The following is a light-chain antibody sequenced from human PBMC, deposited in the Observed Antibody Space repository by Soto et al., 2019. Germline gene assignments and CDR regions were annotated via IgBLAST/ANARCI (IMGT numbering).Light chain of an antibody. J-gene: IGLJ1*01. CDR2: DND. V-gene: IGLV1-51*01. CDR3: GTWDSSRSAV. CDR1: SSNIGNNY. Sequence: QSVLTQPPSVSAAPGQKVTISCSGSSSNIGNNYVSWYQQFPGTAPKLLIYDNDKRPSGIPDRFSGSKSGTSATLGITGLQTGDEADYYCGTWDSSRSAVFGTGTKLTVL.